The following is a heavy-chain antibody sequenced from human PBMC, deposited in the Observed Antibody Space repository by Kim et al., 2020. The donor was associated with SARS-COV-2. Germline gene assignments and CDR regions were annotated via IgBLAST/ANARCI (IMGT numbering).Heavy chain of an antibody. J-gene: IGHJ2*01. CDR3: ARLGGYSYGYDWYFDL. Sequence: SLKSRFTISVDTSKNQFSLKLSSVTAADTAVYYCARLGGYSYGYDWYFDLWGRGTLVTVSS. D-gene: IGHD5-18*01. V-gene: IGHV4-39*01.